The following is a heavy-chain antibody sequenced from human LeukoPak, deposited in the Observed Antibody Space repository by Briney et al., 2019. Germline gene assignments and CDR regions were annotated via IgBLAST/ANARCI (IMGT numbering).Heavy chain of an antibody. V-gene: IGHV4-38-2*01. CDR3: ARGLSNSI. CDR2: IYHSGST. J-gene: IGHJ4*02. D-gene: IGHD2/OR15-2a*01. Sequence: SETLSLTCAVSGYSISSGYYWGWIRQPPGKGLEWVGSIYHSGSTYYNPSLKSRVTISVDTSKNQFSLKLSSVTAADTAVYYCARGLSNSIWGQGTLVTVSS. CDR1: GYSISSGYY.